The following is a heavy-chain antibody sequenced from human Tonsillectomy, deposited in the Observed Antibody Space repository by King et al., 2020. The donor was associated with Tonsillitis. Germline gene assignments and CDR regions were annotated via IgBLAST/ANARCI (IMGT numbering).Heavy chain of an antibody. Sequence: VQLVESGGGLVKPGGSLRLSCAASGFTFSNFNMIWVRQAPGKGLEWVSSIDNSSNYIYYADSVKGRFTISRDNAKNSLSLQMNSLRAEDTAVYSCAGDHVVAGAFDIWGQGTKVTVSS. CDR3: AGDHVVAGAFDI. V-gene: IGHV3-21*01. D-gene: IGHD2-15*01. CDR2: IDNSSNYI. J-gene: IGHJ3*02. CDR1: GFTFSNFN.